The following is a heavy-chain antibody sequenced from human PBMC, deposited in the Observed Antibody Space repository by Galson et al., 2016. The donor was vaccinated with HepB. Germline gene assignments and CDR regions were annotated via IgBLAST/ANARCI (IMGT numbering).Heavy chain of an antibody. CDR2: VYFSGST. J-gene: IGHJ4*02. V-gene: IGHV4-39*01. CDR1: GGSISSSFYY. CDR3: ARHAKQWLGPNSYSFSY. D-gene: IGHD6-19*01. Sequence: SETLSLTCSVSGGSISSSFYYWGWIRQPPGKGLEWIGSVYFSGSTYYNPSLKSRVTISVDTSKNQFSLRLSSVTAADKAVYYCARHAKQWLGPNSYSFSYWGQGTLVAGSS.